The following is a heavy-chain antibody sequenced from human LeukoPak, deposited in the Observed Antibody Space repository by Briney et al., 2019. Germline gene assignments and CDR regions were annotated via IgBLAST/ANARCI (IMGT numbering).Heavy chain of an antibody. CDR3: TRDPNGDYVGAFES. Sequence: GGSLRLSCAASGFSFSNFAMTWVRQAPGKGLEWVSSITGGHFPTYYTDSVKGRFTISRDNSKNTLYLQMNSLGAGDTAVYYCTRDPNGDYVGAFESWGQGTLVTVSS. J-gene: IGHJ5*01. CDR2: ITGGHFPT. D-gene: IGHD4-17*01. V-gene: IGHV3-23*01. CDR1: GFSFSNFA.